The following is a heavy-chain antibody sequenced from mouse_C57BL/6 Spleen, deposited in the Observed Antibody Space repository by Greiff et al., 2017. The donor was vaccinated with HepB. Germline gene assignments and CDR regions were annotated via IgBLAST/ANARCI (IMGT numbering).Heavy chain of an antibody. Sequence: DVQLVESGGGLVKPGGSLKLSCAASGFTFSDYGMHWVRQAPEKGLEWVAYISSGSSTIYYADTVKGRFTISRDNAKNTLFLPMTSLRSEDTAMYYCARRYYGSSPAWFAYWGQGTLVTVSA. D-gene: IGHD1-1*01. V-gene: IGHV5-17*01. CDR1: GFTFSDYG. CDR3: ARRYYGSSPAWFAY. CDR2: ISSGSSTI. J-gene: IGHJ3*01.